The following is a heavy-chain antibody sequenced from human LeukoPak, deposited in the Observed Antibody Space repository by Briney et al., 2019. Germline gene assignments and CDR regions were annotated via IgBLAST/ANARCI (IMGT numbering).Heavy chain of an antibody. CDR3: GKGATGWSRDY. D-gene: IGHD6-19*01. CDR1: GYTFTNHG. CDR2: ISATNGNT. J-gene: IGHJ4*02. V-gene: IGHV1-18*01. Sequence: ASVKVSCKASGYTFTNHGISWLRQAPGQGLEWMGWISATNGNTYYAQIFQDRVTMTTDTSTSTAYMELRDLRSDDTAVYYCGKGATGWSRDYWGQGTLVTVSS.